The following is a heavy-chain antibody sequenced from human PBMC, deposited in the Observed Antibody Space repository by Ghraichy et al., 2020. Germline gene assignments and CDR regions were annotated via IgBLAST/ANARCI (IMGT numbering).Heavy chain of an antibody. CDR1: GFTFSSYG. J-gene: IGHJ6*02. Sequence: GGSLRLSCAASGFTFSSYGMHWVRQAPGKGLEWVAVISYDGSNKYYADSVKGRFTISRDNSKNTLYLQMNSLRAEDTAVYYCAKETADYDFWSGSTPYYYYGMDVWGQGTTVTVSS. V-gene: IGHV3-30*18. D-gene: IGHD3-3*01. CDR2: ISYDGSNK. CDR3: AKETADYDFWSGSTPYYYYGMDV.